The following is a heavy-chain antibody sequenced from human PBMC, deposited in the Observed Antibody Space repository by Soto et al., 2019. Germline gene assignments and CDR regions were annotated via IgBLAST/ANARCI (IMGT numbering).Heavy chain of an antibody. D-gene: IGHD3-3*02. CDR3: VRGQPHRITIFEVVIRSYDYGMDV. CDR1: GGSISSGGYY. V-gene: IGHV4-31*03. CDR2: IYYSGNT. Sequence: PSETLSLTCTVSGGSISSGGYYWSWIRQHPGKGLEWIGYIYYSGNTYYNPSLKSRVTISIDTSKNQFSLKLNSVTAADTAVYFCVRGQPHRITIFEVVIRSYDYGMDVWGQGTTVT. J-gene: IGHJ6*02.